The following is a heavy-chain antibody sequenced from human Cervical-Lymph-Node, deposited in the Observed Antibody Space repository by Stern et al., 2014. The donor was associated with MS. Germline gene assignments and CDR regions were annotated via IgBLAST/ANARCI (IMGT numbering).Heavy chain of an antibody. V-gene: IGHV1-46*01. Sequence: VQLEESGAEVKKPGASVKVSCKASGYTFTGYYMYWVRQASGQGLEWMGIINPTGGSTTYAQTFQGRITMTADTSTSTVYMDLSSLTSEDTATYYCARAGSGNSNYFDYWGQGALVTVSS. D-gene: IGHD3-22*01. CDR1: GYTFTGYY. CDR2: INPTGGST. CDR3: ARAGSGNSNYFDY. J-gene: IGHJ4*02.